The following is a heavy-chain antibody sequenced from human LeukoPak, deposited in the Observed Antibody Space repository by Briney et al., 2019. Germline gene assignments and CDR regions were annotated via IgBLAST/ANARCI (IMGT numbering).Heavy chain of an antibody. Sequence: SQTLSLTCTVSDGSISSGTYYWTWIRQPPGKGLEWIGHIHHSGTTYYNPSLKSRVTISVDRSKNQFSLKVSSVTAADTAVYYCARDQYASGTFYGIEPWGQGTLVTVSS. CDR1: DGSISSGTYY. CDR3: ARDQYASGTFYGIEP. J-gene: IGHJ5*02. D-gene: IGHD3-10*01. V-gene: IGHV4-30-2*01. CDR2: IHHSGTT.